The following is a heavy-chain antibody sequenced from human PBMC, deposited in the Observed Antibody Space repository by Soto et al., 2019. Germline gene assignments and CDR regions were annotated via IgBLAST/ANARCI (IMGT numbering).Heavy chain of an antibody. CDR1: GGSFSGYY. CDR2: INHSGST. D-gene: IGHD3-16*01. J-gene: IGHJ6*03. V-gene: IGHV4-34*01. CDR3: ARGLAVGGFWYMAV. Sequence: PSETLSLTCAVYGGSFSGYYWSWIRQPPGKGLEWIGEINHSGSTNYNPSLKSRVTISVDTSKNQFSLKLSSVTAADTAVYYCARGLAVGGFWYMAVGGKGTTVTVS.